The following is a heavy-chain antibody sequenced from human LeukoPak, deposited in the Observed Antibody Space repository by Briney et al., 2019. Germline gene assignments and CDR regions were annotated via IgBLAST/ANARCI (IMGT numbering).Heavy chain of an antibody. CDR3: ARGYSTEYCSGGACPFEY. CDR2: IYYSGST. Sequence: SETLSLTCTVSGGSTSSSYWNWIRQPPGKGLEWIGYIYYSGSTNYNPSLKSRVTISVDTSKNQFSLKLTSVTAADTAVYYCARGYSTEYCSGGACPFEYWGQGTLVTVSS. D-gene: IGHD2-15*01. CDR1: GGSTSSSY. V-gene: IGHV4-59*12. J-gene: IGHJ4*02.